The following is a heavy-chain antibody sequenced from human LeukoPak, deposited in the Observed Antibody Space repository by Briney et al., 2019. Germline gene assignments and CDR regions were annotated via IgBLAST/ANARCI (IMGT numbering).Heavy chain of an antibody. V-gene: IGHV4-28*03. Sequence: SETLSLTCAVSGYSISSNNWWAWIRQPPGKGLEWIGSMHYSGDSKYNPSLRSRVSLSIDTSKQQFSLRLSSVTAADTAVYYCARDLELERNRWNYFESWRQGALVTVSS. J-gene: IGHJ4*02. CDR2: MHYSGDS. CDR1: GYSISSNNW. CDR3: ARDLELERNRWNYFES. D-gene: IGHD1-1*01.